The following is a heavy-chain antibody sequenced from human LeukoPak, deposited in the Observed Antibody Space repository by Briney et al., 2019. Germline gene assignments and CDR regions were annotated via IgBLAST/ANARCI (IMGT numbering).Heavy chain of an antibody. CDR1: GGTFSSYA. Sequence: SVKVSCKASGGTFSSYAISWVRQAPGQGLEWMGGIIPIFGTANYAQKFQGRVTITADESTSTAYMELSSLRSDDTAVYYCARAQYYYGSGSYYTSYYYYGMDVWGQGTTVTVSS. CDR3: ARAQYYYGSGSYYTSYYYYGMDV. V-gene: IGHV1-69*13. J-gene: IGHJ6*02. CDR2: IIPIFGTA. D-gene: IGHD3-10*01.